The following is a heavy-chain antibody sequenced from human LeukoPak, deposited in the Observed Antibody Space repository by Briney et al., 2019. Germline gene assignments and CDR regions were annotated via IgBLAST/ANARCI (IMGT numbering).Heavy chain of an antibody. J-gene: IGHJ1*01. D-gene: IGHD2-2*01. CDR3: ARGLVVPAAPFQH. V-gene: IGHV1-2*02. CDR1: GYTSTGYY. Sequence: GASVKVSCKASGYTSTGYYMHWVRQAPGQGLEWMGWINPNSGGTNYAQKFQGRVTMTRDTSISTAYMELSRLRSDDTAVYYCARGLVVPAAPFQHWGQGTLVTVSS. CDR2: INPNSGGT.